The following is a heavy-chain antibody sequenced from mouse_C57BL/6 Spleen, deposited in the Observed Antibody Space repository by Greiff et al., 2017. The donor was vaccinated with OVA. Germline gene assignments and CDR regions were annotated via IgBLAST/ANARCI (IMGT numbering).Heavy chain of an antibody. CDR3: ARPFITTVVAFDY. V-gene: IGHV1-64*01. Sequence: QVQLQQPGAELVKPGASVKLSCKASGYTFTSYWMHWVKQRPGQGLEWIGMIHPNSGSTNYNEKFKSTATLTVDKYSRTAYMQLSSLTSEDSAVDYCARPFITTVVAFDYWGQGTTLTVSS. D-gene: IGHD1-1*01. CDR2: IHPNSGST. J-gene: IGHJ2*01. CDR1: GYTFTSYW.